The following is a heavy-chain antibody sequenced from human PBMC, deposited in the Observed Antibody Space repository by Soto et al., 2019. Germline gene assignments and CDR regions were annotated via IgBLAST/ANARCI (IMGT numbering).Heavy chain of an antibody. CDR2: IIPIFGTA. J-gene: IGHJ6*02. CDR1: GGTFSSYA. V-gene: IGHV1-69*13. CDR3: ARDGYYGSGSYSNYYYYGMDV. Sequence: SVKVSFKASGGTFSSYAISWLRQAPGQGLEWMGGIIPIFGTANYAQKFQGRVAITADESTSTAYMELSSLRSEDTAVYYCARDGYYGSGSYSNYYYYGMDVWGQGTTVTVSS. D-gene: IGHD3-10*01.